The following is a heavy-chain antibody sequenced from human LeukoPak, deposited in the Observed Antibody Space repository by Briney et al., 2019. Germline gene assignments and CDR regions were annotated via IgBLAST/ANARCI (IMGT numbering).Heavy chain of an antibody. Sequence: HPGGSLRLSCAASGFTFSSYGMHWVRQAPGKGLEWVAFIRYDGSNKYYADSVKGRFTISRDNSKNTLYLQMNSLRAEDTAVYYCAKALGYDSSDPSPDYWGQGTLVTVSS. V-gene: IGHV3-30*02. J-gene: IGHJ4*02. CDR2: IRYDGSNK. D-gene: IGHD3-22*01. CDR1: GFTFSSYG. CDR3: AKALGYDSSDPSPDY.